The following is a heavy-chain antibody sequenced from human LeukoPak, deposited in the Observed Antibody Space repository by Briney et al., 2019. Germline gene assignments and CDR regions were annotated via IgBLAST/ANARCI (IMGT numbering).Heavy chain of an antibody. D-gene: IGHD6-6*01. V-gene: IGHV3-7*01. Sequence: GGSLSLSCTASGFTFSIYWMSWVRQAPGKGLEWVASIKEVGSEEHYVDSVKGRFTITRDNARNSVHVQMNSLRAEDTAVYFCARVRPGHYFDYWGQGALVTVSS. CDR3: ARVRPGHYFDY. CDR2: IKEVGSEE. CDR1: GFTFSIYW. J-gene: IGHJ4*02.